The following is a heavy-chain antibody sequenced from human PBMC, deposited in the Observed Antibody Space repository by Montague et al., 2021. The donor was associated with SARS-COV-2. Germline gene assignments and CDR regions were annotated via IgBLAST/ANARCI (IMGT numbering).Heavy chain of an antibody. CDR3: AREGGWLSRGSYYFDH. Sequence: SETLSLTCTVSGGSISSSSYYWDWIRQPPGKGLEWIGSIDYSGSTYYNPCLKSRVTISVDTSKNQFSLKLSSVTAADTAVYYCAREGGWLSRGSYYFDHWGQGTLVTVSS. V-gene: IGHV4-39*07. J-gene: IGHJ4*02. D-gene: IGHD3-22*01. CDR1: GGSISSSSYY. CDR2: IDYSGST.